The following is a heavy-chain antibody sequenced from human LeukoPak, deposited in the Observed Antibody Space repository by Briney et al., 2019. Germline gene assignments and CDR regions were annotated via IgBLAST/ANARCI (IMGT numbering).Heavy chain of an antibody. V-gene: IGHV3-30*02. D-gene: IGHD1-26*01. CDR1: GFTFSNYG. CDR2: IRYDETNK. Sequence: GGSLRLSCAASGFTFSNYGMHWVRQAPGEGLEWVAFIRYDETNKYYADSVKGRFTISRDNSKNTLYLQMNSLRAEDTAAYYCAKDGEIVGGTSDYYYHMDVWGKGTTVTVSS. CDR3: AKDGEIVGGTSDYYYHMDV. J-gene: IGHJ6*03.